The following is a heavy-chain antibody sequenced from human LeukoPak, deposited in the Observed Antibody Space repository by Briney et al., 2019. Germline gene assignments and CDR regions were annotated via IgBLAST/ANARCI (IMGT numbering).Heavy chain of an antibody. CDR1: GYTFTDYY. J-gene: IGHJ4*02. D-gene: IGHD2-21*01. CDR3: ARTPTYSYYFEY. V-gene: IGHV1-2*02. CDR2: INPNSGGT. Sequence: GASVKVSCKASGYTFTDYYIHWVRQAPGQGLEWMGWINPNSGGTKSAPKFQGRVTMTGDASITTAYMELSRLRSDDTAMYFCARTPTYSYYFEYWGQGTLVTVSS.